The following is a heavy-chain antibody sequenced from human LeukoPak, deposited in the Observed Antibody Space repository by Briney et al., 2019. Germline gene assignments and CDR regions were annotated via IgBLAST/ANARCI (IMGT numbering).Heavy chain of an antibody. Sequence: GGSLRLSCAASGFTFSSYGMHWVRQAPGKGLEWVAFIRYDGSNKYYADSVKGRFTISRDNSKNTLYLQMNSLRAEDTAVYYCARRDGYRFDYWGQGTLVTVSS. V-gene: IGHV3-30*02. J-gene: IGHJ4*02. CDR1: GFTFSSYG. CDR2: IRYDGSNK. D-gene: IGHD5-24*01. CDR3: ARRDGYRFDY.